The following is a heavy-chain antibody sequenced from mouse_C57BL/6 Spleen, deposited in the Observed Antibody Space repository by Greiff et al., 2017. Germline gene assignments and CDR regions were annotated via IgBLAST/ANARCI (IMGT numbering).Heavy chain of an antibody. CDR2: IHPNSGST. D-gene: IGHD2-3*01. Sequence: VQLQQSGAELVKPGASVKLSCKASGYTFTSYWMHWVKQRPGQGLEWIGMIHPNSGSTNYNEKFKSKATLTVDKSSSTAYMQLSSLTSEDSAVYYCARRDDGYYVYWGQGTTLTVSS. J-gene: IGHJ2*01. CDR1: GYTFTSYW. CDR3: ARRDDGYYVY. V-gene: IGHV1-64*01.